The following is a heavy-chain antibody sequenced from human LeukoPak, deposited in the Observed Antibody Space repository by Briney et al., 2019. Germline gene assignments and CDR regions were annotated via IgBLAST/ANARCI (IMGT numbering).Heavy chain of an antibody. CDR1: GYTLTELS. D-gene: IGHD6-19*01. J-gene: IGHJ4*02. CDR2: INPNSGGT. Sequence: ASVKVSCKVSGYTLTELSMHWVRQAPGQGLEWMGWINPNSGGTNYAQKFQGRVTMTRDTSISTAYMELSRLRSDDTAVYYCAREGIAVAEDWGQGTLVTVSS. V-gene: IGHV1-2*02. CDR3: AREGIAVAED.